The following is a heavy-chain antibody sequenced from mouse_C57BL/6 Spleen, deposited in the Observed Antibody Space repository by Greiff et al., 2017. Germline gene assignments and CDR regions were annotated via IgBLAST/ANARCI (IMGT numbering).Heavy chain of an antibody. CDR1: GYTFTSYW. Sequence: QVQLQQSGAELVKPGASVKMSCKASGYTFTSYWITWVKQRPGQGLEWIGDIYPGSGSTNYNEKFKSKATLTVDTSSSTAYMQLSSLTSEDSAVYYCARWGYDYDGYYYAMDYWGQGTSVTVSS. V-gene: IGHV1-55*01. D-gene: IGHD2-4*01. CDR3: ARWGYDYDGYYYAMDY. J-gene: IGHJ4*01. CDR2: IYPGSGST.